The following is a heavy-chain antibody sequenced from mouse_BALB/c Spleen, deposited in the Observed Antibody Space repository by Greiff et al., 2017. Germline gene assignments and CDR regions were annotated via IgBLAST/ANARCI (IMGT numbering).Heavy chain of an antibody. D-gene: IGHD2-3*01. J-gene: IGHJ4*01. CDR1: GYSFTGYY. CDR2: ISCYNGAT. V-gene: IGHV1S34*01. CDR3: ARNDGYYGGYAMDE. Sequence: LVKTGASVKISCKASGYSFTGYYMHWVKQSHGTSLEWIGYISCYNGATSYNQKFKGKATFTVDTSSSTAYMQFNSLTSEDSAVYYCARNDGYYGGYAMDEWGQGTSVTVAS.